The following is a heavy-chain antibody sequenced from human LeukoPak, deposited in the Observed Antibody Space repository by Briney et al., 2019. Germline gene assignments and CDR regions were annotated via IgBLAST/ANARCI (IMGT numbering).Heavy chain of an antibody. V-gene: IGHV3-23*01. CDR1: GFTFSSYT. D-gene: IGHD2-21*01. J-gene: IGHJ4*02. CDR3: AKGSYSSYGFDY. CDR2: ISDSGGTT. Sequence: GSLRLSCAASGFTFSSYTMTWVRQAPGKGLEWVSGISDSGGTTPHADSVKGRFTISRDNSKNTLYLQMNSLGAEDTAVYYCAKGSYSSYGFDYWGQGTLVTVSS.